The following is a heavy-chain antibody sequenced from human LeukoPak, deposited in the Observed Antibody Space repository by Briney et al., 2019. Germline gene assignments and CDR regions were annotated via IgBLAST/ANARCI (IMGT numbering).Heavy chain of an antibody. Sequence: SGGSLRLSCGASGFSFRNHGMHWVRQAPGKGLEWVAFIRSDGSNEYYADSVQGRFTMSRDNSKNTVYLQMNSLRAEDTAVYYCAKDPRRYSRTGGYFDYWGQGTLVTVSS. CDR2: IRSDGSNE. D-gene: IGHD6-13*01. CDR3: AKDPRRYSRTGGYFDY. CDR1: GFSFRNHG. J-gene: IGHJ4*02. V-gene: IGHV3-30*02.